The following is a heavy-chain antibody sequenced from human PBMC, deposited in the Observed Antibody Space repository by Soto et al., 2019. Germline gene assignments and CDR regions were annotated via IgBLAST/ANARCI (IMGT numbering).Heavy chain of an antibody. CDR3: ARIGGYHGPLDY. CDR1: GVSISSYF. V-gene: IGHV4-59*01. J-gene: IGHJ4*02. D-gene: IGHD6-25*01. CDR2: TYHRGST. Sequence: LSLTFSVSGVSISSYFWSWIRQAPGGGLEWIGYTYHRGSTNYSPSLKSRVAISLDTSENQFSLKVNSVTAADTAVYYCARIGGYHGPLDYWGQGTPVTVS.